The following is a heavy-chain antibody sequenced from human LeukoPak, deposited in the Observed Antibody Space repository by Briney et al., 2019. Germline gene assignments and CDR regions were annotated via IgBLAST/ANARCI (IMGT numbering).Heavy chain of an antibody. CDR2: ISHDGGNK. D-gene: IGHD6-19*01. V-gene: IGHV3-30-3*01. CDR3: ATPYTSGWSLYFDN. Sequence: GGSLRLSCAASGFTFSSYTMHWVRQAPDKGLEWVAVISHDGGNKYYADSVKGRFTISRDNSKNTLYLQMNGLRAEETAMYYCATPYTSGWSLYFDNWGQGTLVIVSS. J-gene: IGHJ4*02. CDR1: GFTFSSYT.